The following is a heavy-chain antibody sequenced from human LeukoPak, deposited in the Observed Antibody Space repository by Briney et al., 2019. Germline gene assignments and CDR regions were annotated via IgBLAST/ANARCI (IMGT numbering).Heavy chain of an antibody. Sequence: GGSLRLSCAASGFTFSDYAMSWVRQAPGKGLEWVSSMSGGGGSTNYADSVKGRSTISRDNSKDTLFLQMTSLRADDTAVYYCAKRPARNYYDTSGYYPFDYWGQGTLVTVSS. V-gene: IGHV3-23*01. J-gene: IGHJ4*02. CDR2: MSGGGGST. D-gene: IGHD3-22*01. CDR1: GFTFSDYA. CDR3: AKRPARNYYDTSGYYPFDY.